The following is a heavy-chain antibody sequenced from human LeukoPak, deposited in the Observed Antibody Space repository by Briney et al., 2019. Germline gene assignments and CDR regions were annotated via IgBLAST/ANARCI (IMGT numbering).Heavy chain of an antibody. CDR3: MVWDDSSGYPFDY. J-gene: IGHJ4*02. Sequence: GGSLRLSCAASGFTFSDYYMSWIRQAPGKGLEWVSYISSSGSTIYYADSVKGRFTISRDNAKNSLYLQMNSLRAEDTAVYYCMVWDDSSGYPFDYWGQGTLVTVSS. CDR2: ISSSGSTI. V-gene: IGHV3-11*04. D-gene: IGHD3-22*01. CDR1: GFTFSDYY.